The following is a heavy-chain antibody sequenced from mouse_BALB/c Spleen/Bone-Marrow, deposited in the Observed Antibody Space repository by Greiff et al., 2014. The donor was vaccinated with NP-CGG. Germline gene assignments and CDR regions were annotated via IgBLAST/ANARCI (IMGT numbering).Heavy chain of an antibody. CDR2: ISSGGSYT. CDR1: GFTFSSYG. J-gene: IGHJ2*01. D-gene: IGHD1-1*01. CDR3: ARPSTIVATGGSFDY. V-gene: IGHV5-6*01. Sequence: EVQLQQSGGDLVKPGGSLKLSCAASGFTFSSYGMSWVRQTPDKRLEWVATISSGGSYTYYPDSVKGRFTISRDNAKNTLYLQMSILKSEDTAMYYCARPSTIVATGGSFDYWGQGTTLTVSS.